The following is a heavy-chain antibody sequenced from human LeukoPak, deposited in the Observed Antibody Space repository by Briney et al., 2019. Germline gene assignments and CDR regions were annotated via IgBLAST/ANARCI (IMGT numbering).Heavy chain of an antibody. CDR1: GGSISSYY. V-gene: IGHV4-4*07. D-gene: IGHD5-18*01. CDR3: ARDDGYFDV. CDR2: IYTSGTT. Sequence: KSSETLSLTCTVSGGSISSYYWSWIRQPAGKGLEWIGRIYTSGTTNYNSSLKSRVTISMDTSKNQFSLNLTSVTAADTAVYYCARDDGYFDVWGKGTTVTISS. J-gene: IGHJ6*04.